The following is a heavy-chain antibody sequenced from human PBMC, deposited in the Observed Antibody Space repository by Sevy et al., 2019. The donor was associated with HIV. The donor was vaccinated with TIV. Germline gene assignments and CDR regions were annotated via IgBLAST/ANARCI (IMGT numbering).Heavy chain of an antibody. CDR3: ARDIVVVPAVPAPSDMDV. V-gene: IGHV1-69*13. CDR1: GGTFSSYA. J-gene: IGHJ6*02. Sequence: ASVKVSCKASGGTFSSYAISWVRQAPGQGLEWMGGIIPIFGTANYAQKFQGRVTITADESTSTAYMELSSLRSEDTAVYYCARDIVVVPAVPAPSDMDVWGQGTTVTVSS. CDR2: IIPIFGTA. D-gene: IGHD2-2*01.